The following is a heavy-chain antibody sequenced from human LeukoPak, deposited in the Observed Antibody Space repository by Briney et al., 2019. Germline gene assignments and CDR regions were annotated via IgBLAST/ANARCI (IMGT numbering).Heavy chain of an antibody. CDR2: ISGSGGST. CDR3: AKDLALSGVVVITLDY. Sequence: GGFLRLSCAASGFTFSSYAMSWVRQAPGKGLEWVSAISGSGGSTYYADSVKGRFTISRDNSKNTLYLQMNSLRAEDTAVYYCAKDLALSGVVVITLDYWGQGTLVTVSS. V-gene: IGHV3-23*01. J-gene: IGHJ4*02. D-gene: IGHD3-22*01. CDR1: GFTFSSYA.